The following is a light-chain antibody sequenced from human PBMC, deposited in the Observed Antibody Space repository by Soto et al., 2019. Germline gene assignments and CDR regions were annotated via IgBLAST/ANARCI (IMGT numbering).Light chain of an antibody. J-gene: IGLJ1*01. V-gene: IGLV1-51*02. CDR2: ENS. CDR1: SSNIGSND. Sequence: QSVLTQPPSVSAAPGQKVPISCSGNSSNIGSNDVSWYQQLPGKAPKLLIYENSQRPSASPDRFSGSKSGTSATLGNTGLQTWDEADYYCGTWDSSMIALFGTGTKLTVL. CDR3: GTWDSSMIAL.